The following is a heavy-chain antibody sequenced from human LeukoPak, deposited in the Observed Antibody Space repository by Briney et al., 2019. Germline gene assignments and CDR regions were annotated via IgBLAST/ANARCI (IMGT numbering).Heavy chain of an antibody. Sequence: GGSLRLSCAASGFTFSSYSMNWVRQAPGKGLEWVSYISSSSSTIYYADSVKGRFTISRDNAKNSLYLQMNSLRAEDTAVYYCARRGLRSLDYWGQGTLVTVSS. V-gene: IGHV3-48*01. CDR2: ISSSSSTI. D-gene: IGHD4-17*01. J-gene: IGHJ4*02. CDR3: ARRGLRSLDY. CDR1: GFTFSSYS.